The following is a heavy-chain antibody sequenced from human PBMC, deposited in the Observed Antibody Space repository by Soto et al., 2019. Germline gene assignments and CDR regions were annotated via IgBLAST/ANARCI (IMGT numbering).Heavy chain of an antibody. CDR1: EYTFTNYA. V-gene: IGHV1-3*01. J-gene: IGHJ4*02. CDR2: INAGNGNT. Sequence: ASVKLSCKASEYTFTNYALHWVRQAPGQRLEWMGWINAGNGNTKYSQKFQGRVTITRDTSASTAYMELSSLRSEDTAVYYCARVISGWYPFDYWGQGTLVTVSS. D-gene: IGHD6-19*01. CDR3: ARVISGWYPFDY.